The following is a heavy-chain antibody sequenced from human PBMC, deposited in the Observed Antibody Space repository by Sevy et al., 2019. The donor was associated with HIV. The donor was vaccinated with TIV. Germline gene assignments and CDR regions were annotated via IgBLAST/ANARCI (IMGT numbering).Heavy chain of an antibody. J-gene: IGHJ4*02. D-gene: IGHD3-3*01. V-gene: IGHV3-30*18. Sequence: GGSLRLSCAASGFTFSSYGMHWVRQAPGKGLEWVAVTSYDGSNKYYADSVKGRFTISRDNSKNTVHLQMNSLRTDDTAVYYCAKDEEGLAGDYWGQGTLVTVSS. CDR1: GFTFSSYG. CDR3: AKDEEGLAGDY. CDR2: TSYDGSNK.